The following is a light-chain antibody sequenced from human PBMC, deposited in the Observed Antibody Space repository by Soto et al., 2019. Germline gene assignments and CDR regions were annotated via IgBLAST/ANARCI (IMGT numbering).Light chain of an antibody. CDR2: SGS. V-gene: IGKV2-28*01. CDR3: MQALQAPFT. CDR1: QSFLHSNGYNY. J-gene: IGKJ3*01. Sequence: EIVMTQSPLSLPVTPGEPASISCKSSQSFLHSNGYNYLDWYLQKPGQSPQLLIYSGSNRASGVPDRFSGSGSGTDFTLKISRVEAEDVAVYYCMQALQAPFTFGPGTKVDIK.